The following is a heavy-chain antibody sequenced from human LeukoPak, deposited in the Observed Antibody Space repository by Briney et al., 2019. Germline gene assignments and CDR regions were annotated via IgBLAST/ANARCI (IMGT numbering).Heavy chain of an antibody. D-gene: IGHD3-9*01. CDR2: IYYSGST. Sequence: SETLSLTCTVSGGSISSSSYYWGWIRQPPGKGLEWIGSIYYSGSTYYNPSLKSRVTISVDTSKNQFSLKLSSVTAADTAVYYCARSTLTIFHYWGQGTLVTVSS. J-gene: IGHJ4*02. CDR1: GGSISSSSYY. V-gene: IGHV4-39*01. CDR3: ARSTLTIFHY.